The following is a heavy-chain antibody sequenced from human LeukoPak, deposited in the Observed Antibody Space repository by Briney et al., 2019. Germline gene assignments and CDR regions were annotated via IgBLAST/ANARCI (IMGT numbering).Heavy chain of an antibody. CDR2: FDPEDGET. CDR1: GYTLTELS. J-gene: IGHJ4*02. Sequence: GASVKVSCKVSGYTLTELSMHWVRQAPGKGLEWMGGFDPEDGETIYAQKFQGRVTMTEDTSTDTAYMELSSLRSEDTAVYYCATDPRDDFWSGPPGYWGQETLVTVSS. V-gene: IGHV1-24*01. D-gene: IGHD3-3*01. CDR3: ATDPRDDFWSGPPGY.